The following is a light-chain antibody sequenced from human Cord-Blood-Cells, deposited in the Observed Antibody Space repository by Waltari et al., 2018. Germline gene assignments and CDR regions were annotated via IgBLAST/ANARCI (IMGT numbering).Light chain of an antibody. CDR3: CSYAGSSTLYV. Sequence: QSALTQPASVSWSPGQSITISCTGTSSDAGSYNLVSWYQQHPGKAPKLMIYEGSKRPSGVSNRFSVSKSGNTASLTISGLQAEDEADYYCCSYAGSSTLYVFGTGTKVTVL. V-gene: IGLV2-23*01. CDR2: EGS. CDR1: SSDAGSYNL. J-gene: IGLJ1*01.